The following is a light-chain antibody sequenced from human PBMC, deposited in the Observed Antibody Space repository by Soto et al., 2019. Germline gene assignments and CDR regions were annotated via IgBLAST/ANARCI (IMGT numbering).Light chain of an antibody. Sequence: EIVMTQSPATLSVSPGGRATISCRASQSISDTLAWYQQKPGQAPRLLIHGASTRATGFPARFSSSGSGIDWTRTISSLQSEDFAVYYCQQYNNWPWTFGEGTKV. CDR3: QQYNNWPWT. CDR2: GAS. J-gene: IGKJ1*01. V-gene: IGKV3-15*01. CDR1: QSISDT.